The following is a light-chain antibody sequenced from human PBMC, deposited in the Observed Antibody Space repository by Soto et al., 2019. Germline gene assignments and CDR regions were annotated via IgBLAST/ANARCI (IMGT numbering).Light chain of an antibody. CDR3: SSYTSSSTLEV. V-gene: IGLV2-14*01. CDR1: SSDVGGYNY. J-gene: IGLJ2*01. Sequence: QSVLTQPASVSGSPGQSNTISCTGTSSDVGGYNYVSWYQQHPAKAPKLMIYDVSNRPSGVSNRFSGSKSGNTASLTISGLQAEDEADYYCSSYTSSSTLEVFGGGTKLTVL. CDR2: DVS.